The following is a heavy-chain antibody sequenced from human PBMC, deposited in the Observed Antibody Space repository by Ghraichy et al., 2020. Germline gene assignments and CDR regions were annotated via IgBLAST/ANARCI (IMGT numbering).Heavy chain of an antibody. CDR3: ARASRVVRFYYYDALDV. Sequence: ETLSLTCAASGFSFSNYIMNWVRQAPGKGLEWVSHISSSSRTISYADSVKGRFTVSRDNAKNSMFLQMNSLRDEDTAVYYCARASRVVRFYYYDALDVWGQGTTVTVFS. V-gene: IGHV3-48*02. D-gene: IGHD4-23*01. CDR2: ISSSSRTI. CDR1: GFSFSNYI. J-gene: IGHJ6*02.